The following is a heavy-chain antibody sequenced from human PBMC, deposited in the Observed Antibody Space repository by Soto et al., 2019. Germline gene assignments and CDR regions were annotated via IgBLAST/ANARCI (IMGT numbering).Heavy chain of an antibody. D-gene: IGHD3-10*01. CDR3: VKKSGWFNP. J-gene: IGHJ5*02. V-gene: IGHV3-23*01. CDR2: IDGSGVIT. Sequence: QLLQSGGGLVQPGGSLTLSCAASGFTFGTTAMSWVRQAPGEGLEWVSTIDGSGVITYYADSVKGRFTISSDNSRNTVHLQMNSLRGDDTALYYWVKKSGWFNPWGQGALVTVSS. CDR1: GFTFGTTA.